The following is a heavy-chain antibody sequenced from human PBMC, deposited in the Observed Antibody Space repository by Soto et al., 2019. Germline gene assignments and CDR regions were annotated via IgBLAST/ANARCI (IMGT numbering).Heavy chain of an antibody. CDR2: ISYSGIT. Sequence: PSETLSLTCTVSGGSISSGNYYWSWIRQPPGKGLEWIGFISYSGITYYSTSLKSRVTISVDTSKSQFSLNLSFVTAADTAVYYCATMGTPATGLYFFDYWGQGSHVTVSS. CDR3: ATMGTPATGLYFFDY. CDR1: GGSISSGNYY. V-gene: IGHV4-30-4*01. J-gene: IGHJ4*02. D-gene: IGHD5-18*01.